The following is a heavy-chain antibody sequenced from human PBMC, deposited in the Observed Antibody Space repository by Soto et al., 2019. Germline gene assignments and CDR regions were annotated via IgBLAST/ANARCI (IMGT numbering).Heavy chain of an antibody. Sequence: GGSLRLSCAASGFTFSSYWMSWVRQAPGKGLEWVANIKQDGSEKYYVDSVKGRFTISRDNAKNSLYLQMNSLRAEDTAVYYCAREKNEGEHYGMDVWGQGTTVTVSS. J-gene: IGHJ6*02. CDR3: AREKNEGEHYGMDV. V-gene: IGHV3-7*05. D-gene: IGHD1-1*01. CDR2: IKQDGSEK. CDR1: GFTFSSYW.